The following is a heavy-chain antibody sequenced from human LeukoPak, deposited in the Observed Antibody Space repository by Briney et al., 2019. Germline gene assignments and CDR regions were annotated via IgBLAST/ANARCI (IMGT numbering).Heavy chain of an antibody. CDR1: GFSVSSNY. Sequence: GGSLRLSCAVSGFSVSSNYMSWVRQAPGTELEWVSVIYSGGRTDYADSVKGRFTISRDNSKNTLYLQMNSLRAEDTAIYYCARDLNNGSYHWFDPWGQGTLVTVSS. CDR3: ARDLNNGSYHWFDP. D-gene: IGHD1-26*01. J-gene: IGHJ5*02. CDR2: IYSGGRT. V-gene: IGHV3-66*01.